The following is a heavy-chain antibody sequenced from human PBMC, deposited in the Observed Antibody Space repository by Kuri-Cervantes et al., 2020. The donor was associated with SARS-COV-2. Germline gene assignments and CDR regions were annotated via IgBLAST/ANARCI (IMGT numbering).Heavy chain of an antibody. J-gene: IGHJ4*02. Sequence: GGSLRPSCAASGFTFSSYGMHWVRQAPGKGLEWVAVIWYDGSNKYYADSVKGRFTISRDNSKNTLYLQMNSLRAEDTAVYYCARAQQWLEPNFDYWGQGTLVTVSS. CDR1: GFTFSSYG. CDR2: IWYDGSNK. CDR3: ARAQQWLEPNFDY. D-gene: IGHD6-19*01. V-gene: IGHV3-33*01.